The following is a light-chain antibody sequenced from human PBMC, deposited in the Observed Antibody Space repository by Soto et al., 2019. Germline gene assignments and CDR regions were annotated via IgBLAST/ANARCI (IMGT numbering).Light chain of an antibody. V-gene: IGLV2-14*01. J-gene: IGLJ1*01. CDR2: DVS. CDR1: SSDVGGYNY. Sequence: QSALPQPASVNGSPGQSITISCTGTSSDVGGYNYVSWYQQHPGKAPKLMIYDVSNRPSGVSNRFSGSKSGNTASQTISGLQAEDEADYYRSSYTSSSTLYVFGTGTKVTVL. CDR3: SSYTSSSTLYV.